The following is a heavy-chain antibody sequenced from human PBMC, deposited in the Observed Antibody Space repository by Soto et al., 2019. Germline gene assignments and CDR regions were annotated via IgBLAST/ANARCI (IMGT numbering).Heavy chain of an antibody. Sequence: PVGSLRLSCAASGFSFSNYGMHWVRQAPGKGLEWVAVISYDGRNIYYADSVKGRFTISRDNSKNTLYLQMNSLRPEDTAFYYCTKDMDDKVWGSYRPDFDYWGQGTLVTVS. V-gene: IGHV3-30*18. D-gene: IGHD3-16*02. CDR1: GFSFSNYG. CDR2: ISYDGRNI. CDR3: TKDMDDKVWGSYRPDFDY. J-gene: IGHJ4*02.